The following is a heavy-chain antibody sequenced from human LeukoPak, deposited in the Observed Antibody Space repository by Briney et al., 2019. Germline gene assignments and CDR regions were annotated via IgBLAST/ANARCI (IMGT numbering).Heavy chain of an antibody. CDR3: ARQEYCSGGSCYTWFDP. CDR2: IYPADSDI. D-gene: IGHD2-15*01. Sequence: GESLKISCKGSGYSITSYWIAWVRQMPGNGLEWMGMIYPADSDIRYSPSFQGQVTISADKSISTAYLQWSSLKASDTAMYYCARQEYCSGGSCYTWFDPWGQGTLVTVSS. CDR1: GYSITSYW. J-gene: IGHJ5*02. V-gene: IGHV5-51*01.